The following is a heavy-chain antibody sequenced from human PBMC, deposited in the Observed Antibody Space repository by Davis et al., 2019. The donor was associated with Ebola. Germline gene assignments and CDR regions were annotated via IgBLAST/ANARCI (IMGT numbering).Heavy chain of an antibody. CDR3: ARDGRGPYYGSGTRLGYYYYGMDV. V-gene: IGHV4-4*02. J-gene: IGHJ6*02. CDR1: GGSISSSNW. CDR2: IYHSGST. Sequence: PSETLSLTCAVSGGSISSSNWWSWVRQPPGKGLEWIGEIYHSGSTNYNPSLKSRVTISVDKSKNQFSLKLSSVTAADTAVYYCARDGRGPYYGSGTRLGYYYYGMDVWGQGTTVTVSS. D-gene: IGHD3-10*01.